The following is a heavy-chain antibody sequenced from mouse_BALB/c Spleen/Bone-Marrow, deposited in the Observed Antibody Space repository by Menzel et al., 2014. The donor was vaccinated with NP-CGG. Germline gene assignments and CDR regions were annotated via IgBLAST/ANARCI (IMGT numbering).Heavy chain of an antibody. V-gene: IGHV1S137*01. CDR3: ARESIYYYGSTLDY. CDR1: GYTFTDYA. D-gene: IGHD1-1*01. Sequence: QVQLQQSGAELVRPGVSVKISCKGSGYTFTDYAMHWVKQSHAKSLEWIGVISTYYGDASYNQKFKGKATMTVDKSSRTAYMELARLTSEDSAIYYCARESIYYYGSTLDYWGQGTTLTVSS. CDR2: ISTYYGDA. J-gene: IGHJ2*01.